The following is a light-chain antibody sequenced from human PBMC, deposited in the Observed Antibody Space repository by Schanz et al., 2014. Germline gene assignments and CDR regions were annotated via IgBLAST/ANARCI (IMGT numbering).Light chain of an antibody. CDR3: QQYGNSPPT. CDR1: QSVSSSY. V-gene: IGKV3-20*01. CDR2: AAS. Sequence: EIVLTQSPGTLSLSPGERATLSCRASQSVSSSYLAWYQQKPGQAPRLLIYAASSRAAGVPDRFSGSGSGTDFTLTISRLEPEDFAVYYCQQYGNSPPTFGRGTKVEIK. J-gene: IGKJ1*01.